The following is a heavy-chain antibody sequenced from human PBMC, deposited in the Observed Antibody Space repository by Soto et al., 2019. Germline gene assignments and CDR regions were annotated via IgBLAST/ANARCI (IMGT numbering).Heavy chain of an antibody. CDR1: GFTVNTNY. D-gene: IGHD2-15*01. Sequence: EVLVVESGGGLVQPGGSLRLSCAASGFTVNTNYMSWVRQATGRGLEWVSTIYSGGATYYADSVKGRFTISRDNSKNTVFLQMDNLRVEDTAVYYCVKDLSFGRIVMIDYWGQGTLVTVSA. V-gene: IGHV3-66*01. J-gene: IGHJ4*02. CDR3: VKDLSFGRIVMIDY. CDR2: IYSGGAT.